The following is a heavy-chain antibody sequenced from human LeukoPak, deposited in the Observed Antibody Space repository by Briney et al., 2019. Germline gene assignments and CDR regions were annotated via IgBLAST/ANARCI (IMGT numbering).Heavy chain of an antibody. CDR3: ARGRIAAGGYYYYMDV. V-gene: IGHV1-69*01. D-gene: IGHD6-13*01. Sequence: PVKVSCKASGGTFSSYAISWVRQAPGQGLEWMGGIIPIFGTANYAQKFQGRVTITADESTSTAYMELSSLRSEDTAVYYCARGRIAAGGYYYYMDVWGKGTTVTISS. J-gene: IGHJ6*03. CDR2: IIPIFGTA. CDR1: GGTFSSYA.